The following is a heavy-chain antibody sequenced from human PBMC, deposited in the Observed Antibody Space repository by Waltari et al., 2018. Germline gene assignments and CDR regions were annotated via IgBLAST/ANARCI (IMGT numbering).Heavy chain of an antibody. Sequence: QVQLQESGPGLVKPSETLSLTCAVSGYSISSGYYWGWTRQPQGKGLEWIGSIYHSGSTYYNPSLKSRVTISVDTSKNQFSLKLSSVTAADTAVYYCAREGDYDSSGYYYGRAFDIWGQGTMVTVSS. CDR2: IYHSGST. CDR3: AREGDYDSSGYYYGRAFDI. CDR1: GYSISSGYY. V-gene: IGHV4-38-2*02. J-gene: IGHJ3*02. D-gene: IGHD3-22*01.